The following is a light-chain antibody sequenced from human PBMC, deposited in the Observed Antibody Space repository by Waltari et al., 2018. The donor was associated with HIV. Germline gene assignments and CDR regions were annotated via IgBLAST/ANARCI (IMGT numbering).Light chain of an antibody. J-gene: IGLJ2*01. CDR2: EVN. CDR1: SSYVGSYNL. Sequence: QSALTQPASVSGSPGQSITISCTGTSSYVGSYNLVSWYQQHPGKAPKLMISEVNKRPSGVSNRFSGSKSGNTASLTISGLQAEDEADYYCSSYATAGTYVLFGGGTKLTVL. V-gene: IGLV2-23*02. CDR3: SSYATAGTYVL.